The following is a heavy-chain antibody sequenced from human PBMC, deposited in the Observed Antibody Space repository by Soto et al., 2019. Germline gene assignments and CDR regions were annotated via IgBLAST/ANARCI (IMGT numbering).Heavy chain of an antibody. Sequence: SVKVSCKASGGTFGRNAINWVRQAPGQGLEWMGGIIPMFDTANHAQKFRDRILITADESTNTAYLELKSLRPEDTATYYRARPQGSGRRFNGLDFWGQGTKVTVS. CDR2: IIPMFDTA. J-gene: IGHJ3*01. V-gene: IGHV1-69*13. CDR3: ARPQGSGRRFNGLDF. CDR1: GGTFGRNA. D-gene: IGHD6-19*01.